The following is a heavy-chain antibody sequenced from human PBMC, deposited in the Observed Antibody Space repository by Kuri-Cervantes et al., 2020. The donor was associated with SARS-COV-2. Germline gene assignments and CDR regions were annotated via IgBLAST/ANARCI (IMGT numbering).Heavy chain of an antibody. CDR2: IKQDGSEK. CDR3: AREGFQYQLLRGAYFDY. CDR1: GFTFSSYW. V-gene: IGHV3-7*05. D-gene: IGHD2-2*01. Sequence: GESLKISCAASGFTFSSYWMSWVRRAPGKGLEWVANIKQDGSEKYYVDSAKGRFTISRDNAKNSLYLQMNSLRAEDTAVYYCAREGFQYQLLRGAYFDYWGQGTLVTVSS. J-gene: IGHJ4*02.